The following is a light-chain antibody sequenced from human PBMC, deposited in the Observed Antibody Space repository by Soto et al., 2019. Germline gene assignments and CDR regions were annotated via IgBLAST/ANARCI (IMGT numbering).Light chain of an antibody. Sequence: EIFLTQSPDTLSLSPGERATLSCRASQSVTYYIAWYQQRPGQAPRLLIYDASNRASGVPARFSGSGSGTDFTLTISDLEPADFGLYYCQQRLNWPPGFGQGTKVEIK. V-gene: IGKV3-11*01. CDR3: QQRLNWPPG. CDR1: QSVTYY. CDR2: DAS. J-gene: IGKJ1*01.